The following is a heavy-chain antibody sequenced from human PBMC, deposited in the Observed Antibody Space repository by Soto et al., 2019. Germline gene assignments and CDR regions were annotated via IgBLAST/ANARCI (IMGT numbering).Heavy chain of an antibody. Sequence: GGSLRLSCAASGFTFSTYGMHWVRQAPGKGLEWVAVISHDGSNKYYVDSVKGRFTISRDNSKNTLYLQMSSLKPEDTAVYYCANGYRSGWYYFDYWGQGTLVTVSS. CDR1: GFTFSTYG. CDR2: ISHDGSNK. D-gene: IGHD6-19*01. V-gene: IGHV3-30*18. J-gene: IGHJ4*02. CDR3: ANGYRSGWYYFDY.